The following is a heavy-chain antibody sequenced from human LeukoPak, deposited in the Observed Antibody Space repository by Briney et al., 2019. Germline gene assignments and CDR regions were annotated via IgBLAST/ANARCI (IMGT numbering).Heavy chain of an antibody. Sequence: AGGSLRLSCAASGFTFSSYGMHWVRQAPGKGLEWVAFIRYDGSNKYYADSVKGRFTISRDNSKNTLYLQMNSLRAEDTAVYYCAKTQPYSSGWYEDYWGQGTLVTVSS. CDR3: AKTQPYSSGWYEDY. J-gene: IGHJ4*02. V-gene: IGHV3-30*02. D-gene: IGHD6-19*01. CDR1: GFTFSSYG. CDR2: IRYDGSNK.